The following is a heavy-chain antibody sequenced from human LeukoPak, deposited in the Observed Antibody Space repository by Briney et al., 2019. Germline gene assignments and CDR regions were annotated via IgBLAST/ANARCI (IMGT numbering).Heavy chain of an antibody. CDR1: GYTFTNYD. V-gene: IGHV1-8*02. CDR2: MNPNSGNT. J-gene: IGHJ5*02. Sequence: ASVKVSCKASGYTFTNYDINWVRQATGQGLEWMGWMNPNSGNTGYAQKFQGRVTMTRNTSISTAYMELSSLRSEDTAVYYCARDYYDSSGYYYGNWFDPWGQGTLVTVAS. CDR3: ARDYYDSSGYYYGNWFDP. D-gene: IGHD3-22*01.